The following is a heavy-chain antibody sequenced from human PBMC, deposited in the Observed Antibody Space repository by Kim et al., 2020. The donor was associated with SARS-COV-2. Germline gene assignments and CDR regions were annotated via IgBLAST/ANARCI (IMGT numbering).Heavy chain of an antibody. CDR1: GFTFSSPS. J-gene: IGHJ4*02. Sequence: GGSLRLSCIVSGFTFSSPSMSWVRQAPGKGLEWVSSINGNGAYTYYGDSVKGRFTISRDNSENTLYLQMSSLGADDTAVYYCAKDARLLGPYWGQGTLVT. CDR3: AKDARLLGPY. D-gene: IGHD2-15*01. V-gene: IGHV3-23*01. CDR2: INGNGAYT.